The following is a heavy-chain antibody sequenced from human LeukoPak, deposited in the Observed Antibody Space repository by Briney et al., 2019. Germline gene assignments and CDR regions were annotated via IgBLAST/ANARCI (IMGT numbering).Heavy chain of an antibody. CDR3: ARAPYYDILHGAFDI. CDR2: IYSGGST. D-gene: IGHD3-9*01. CDR1: GFTFSSYA. V-gene: IGHV3-66*01. Sequence: GGSLRLSCAASGFTFSSYAMSWVRQAPGKGLEWVSVIYSGGSTYYADSVKGRFTISRDNSKNTLYLQMNSLRAEDTAVYYCARAPYYDILHGAFDIWGQGTMVTVSS. J-gene: IGHJ3*02.